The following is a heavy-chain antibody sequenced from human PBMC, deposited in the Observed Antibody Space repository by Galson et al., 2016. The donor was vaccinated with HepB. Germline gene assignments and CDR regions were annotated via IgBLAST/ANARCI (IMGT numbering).Heavy chain of an antibody. V-gene: IGHV3-74*01. CDR3: ARDQPRTLYGRRYYYMDV. CDR1: GFTFTTYW. J-gene: IGHJ6*03. CDR2: INLDGNTT. D-gene: IGHD2-8*01. Sequence: SLRLSCAASGFTFTTYWMHWIRQAPGKGLEWVSRINLDGNTTTYADSVKGRFTISRDSAKNTLYLQMNSVRAEDTAVYYCARDQPRTLYGRRYYYMDVWGKGTTVTVSS.